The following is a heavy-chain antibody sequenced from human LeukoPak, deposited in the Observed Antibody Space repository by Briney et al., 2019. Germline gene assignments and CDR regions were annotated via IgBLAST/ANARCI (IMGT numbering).Heavy chain of an antibody. V-gene: IGHV4-4*07. CDR3: AREGARVSKVVPAAILNWFDP. J-gene: IGHJ5*02. Sequence: PSETLSLTCTVSGGSISSYYWSWIRQPAGKGLEWIGRIYTSGSTNYNPSLKSRVTMSVDTSKNQFSLKLSSVTAADTAVYYCAREGARVSKVVPAAILNWFDPWGQGTLVTVSS. CDR1: GGSISSYY. CDR2: IYTSGST. D-gene: IGHD2-2*02.